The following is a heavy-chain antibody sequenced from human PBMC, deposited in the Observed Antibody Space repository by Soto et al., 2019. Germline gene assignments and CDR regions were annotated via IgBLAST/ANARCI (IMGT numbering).Heavy chain of an antibody. V-gene: IGHV3-48*02. Sequence: EVPLVESGGGLVQPGGSLRLSCAASGFTLSSYNMNWVRQAPGKGLEWVSYISGSSDTIYYADSVKGRFTISRDNAKNSLYLQMDSLRDEETAVYYCARDHGGSTWFVGIYYYFGVDVWGQGTTVTVSS. D-gene: IGHD6-13*01. J-gene: IGHJ6*02. CDR1: GFTLSSYN. CDR2: ISGSSDTI. CDR3: ARDHGGSTWFVGIYYYFGVDV.